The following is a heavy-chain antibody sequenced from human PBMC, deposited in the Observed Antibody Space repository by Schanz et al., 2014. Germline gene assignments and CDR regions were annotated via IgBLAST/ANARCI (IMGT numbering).Heavy chain of an antibody. CDR2: VYMSAAST. J-gene: IGHJ3*01. CDR3: ARDEGRDGYNLAFDV. V-gene: IGHV3-20*04. Sequence: EVQLVESGGGVVRPGGSLRLSCVLSGFTFDDYGMSWVRQAPGKGLEWVSTVYMSAASTRYADSVKGRFIISRDSSKNTLFLQMNSLRPEDTALYFCARDEGRDGYNLAFDVWGQGTLVTVSS. CDR1: GFTFDDYG. D-gene: IGHD5-12*01.